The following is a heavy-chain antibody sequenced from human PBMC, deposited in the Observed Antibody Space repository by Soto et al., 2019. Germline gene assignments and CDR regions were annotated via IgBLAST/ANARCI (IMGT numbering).Heavy chain of an antibody. D-gene: IGHD1-26*01. V-gene: IGHV3-23*01. CDR1: GFTFSSYA. Sequence: EVELLESGGGLVQPGGSLRLSCAASGFTFSSYAMRWVRQAPGKGLGWVSAISGSGGSTYYADSVKGRFTISRDNSKNTLYLQMNSLRAEDTAVYYCARRGSGSYYDYWGQGTLVTVSS. CDR3: ARRGSGSYYDY. J-gene: IGHJ4*02. CDR2: ISGSGGST.